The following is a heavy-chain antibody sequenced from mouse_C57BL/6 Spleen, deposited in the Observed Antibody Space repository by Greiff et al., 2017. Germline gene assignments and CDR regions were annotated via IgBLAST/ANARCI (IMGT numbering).Heavy chain of an antibody. CDR3: ARGYSNYWYFDV. V-gene: IGHV1-53*01. J-gene: IGHJ1*03. D-gene: IGHD2-5*01. CDR2: INPSNGGT. CDR1: GYTFTSYW. Sequence: QVQLQQPGTELVKPGASVKLSCKASGYTFTSYWMHWVKQRPGQGLEWIGNINPSNGGTNYNEKFKSKATLPVDKSSSTAYMQLSSRTSEDSAVYYCARGYSNYWYFDVWGTGTTVTVSS.